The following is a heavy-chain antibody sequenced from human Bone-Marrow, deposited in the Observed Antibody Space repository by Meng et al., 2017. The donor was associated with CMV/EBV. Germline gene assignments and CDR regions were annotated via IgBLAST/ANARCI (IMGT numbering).Heavy chain of an antibody. CDR3: ARVIADDFWSGHYPSGCYGMDV. CDR1: GFTISRYW. V-gene: IGHV3-7*01. J-gene: IGHJ6*02. Sequence: GGSLRLSCAASGFTISRYWMTWVRQAPGKGLEWVANIKEDGSEKFYVVSVRGRFTISRDNAKNSLFLQMNSLRVEDTAVYYCARVIADDFWSGHYPSGCYGMDVWGQGTTVTVSS. D-gene: IGHD3-3*01. CDR2: IKEDGSEK.